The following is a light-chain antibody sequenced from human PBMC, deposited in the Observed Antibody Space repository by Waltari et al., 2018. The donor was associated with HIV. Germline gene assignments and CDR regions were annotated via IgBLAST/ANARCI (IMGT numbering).Light chain of an antibody. Sequence: QSVLTQPPSMSGAPGQRVTISCTGSSSNIGAGYDVHWYQQLPGTAPKLLIYGNSNRPSGVPDRFSGSKSGTSASLAITGLQPEDEADYYCQSYDSSLSGSGVFGTGTKVTVL. CDR2: GNS. CDR1: SSNIGAGYD. V-gene: IGLV1-40*01. CDR3: QSYDSSLSGSGV. J-gene: IGLJ1*01.